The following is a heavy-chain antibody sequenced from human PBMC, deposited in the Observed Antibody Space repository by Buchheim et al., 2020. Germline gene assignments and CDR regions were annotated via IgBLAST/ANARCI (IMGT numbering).Heavy chain of an antibody. CDR3: AIGLILTGYSPNMGFDP. CDR2: MNPNSGNT. J-gene: IGHJ5*02. Sequence: QVQLVQSGAEVKKPGASVKVSCKASGYTFTSYDINWVRQATGQGLEWMGWMNPNSGNTGYAQKIQGRVTMTRNTSIRTAYMELSSLRSENTAVYYCAIGLILTGYSPNMGFDPWGQGTL. V-gene: IGHV1-8*01. CDR1: GYTFTSYD. D-gene: IGHD3-9*01.